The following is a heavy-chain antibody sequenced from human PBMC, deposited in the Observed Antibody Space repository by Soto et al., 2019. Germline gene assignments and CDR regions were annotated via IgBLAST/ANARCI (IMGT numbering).Heavy chain of an antibody. Sequence: QPGGSLRLSCAASGFTVSSNYMSWVRQAPGKGLEWVSVIYSGGSTYYADSVKGRFTISRDNSKNTLYLQMNSLRAEDTAVYYCARNLRYYDKNGMDVWGQGTAVTVSS. J-gene: IGHJ6*02. V-gene: IGHV3-53*01. CDR1: GFTVSSNY. CDR3: ARNLRYYDKNGMDV. CDR2: IYSGGST. D-gene: IGHD3-22*01.